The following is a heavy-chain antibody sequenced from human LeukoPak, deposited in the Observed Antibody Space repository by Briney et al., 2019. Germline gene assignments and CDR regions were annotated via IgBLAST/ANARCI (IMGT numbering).Heavy chain of an antibody. CDR2: IYHSGST. J-gene: IGHJ3*02. D-gene: IGHD3-3*01. Sequence: PSQTLSLTCAVSGGSISSGGYSWSWIRQPPGKGLEWIGYIYHSGSTYYNPSLKSRVTISVDRSKNQFSLKLSSVTAADTAVYYCAREDLRFFPNDAFDIWGQGTMVTVSS. CDR1: GGSISSGGYS. V-gene: IGHV4-30-2*01. CDR3: AREDLRFFPNDAFDI.